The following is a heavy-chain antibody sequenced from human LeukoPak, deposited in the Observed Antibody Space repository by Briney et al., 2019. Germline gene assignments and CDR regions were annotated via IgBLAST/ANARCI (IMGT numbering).Heavy chain of an antibody. D-gene: IGHD6-13*01. V-gene: IGHV1-2*02. CDR2: IDPDTGGT. J-gene: IGHJ4*02. CDR1: GYTFTDYY. Sequence: ASVSVSCKASGYTFTDYYINWVRQAPGQGLEWLGWIDPDTGGTNFAQTFQGRVTLTWDTSINTPYMELRSLKSDDTAIYYCARAKWRQHAEGLDYWGQGTPVTVSS. CDR3: ARAKWRQHAEGLDY.